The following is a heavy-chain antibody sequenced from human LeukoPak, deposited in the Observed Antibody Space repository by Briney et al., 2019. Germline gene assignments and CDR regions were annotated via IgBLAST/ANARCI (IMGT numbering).Heavy chain of an antibody. Sequence: PSETLSLTCAVYGGSFSGYYWSWVRQPPGKGLEWIGEINHSGSANYNPSLKSRVTISVDTSKKQLSLKLSAVTAADTAVYYCARSPGGVSAVAGHPFDYWGQGTLVTVSS. CDR2: INHSGSA. CDR3: ARSPGGVSAVAGHPFDY. CDR1: GGSFSGYY. J-gene: IGHJ4*02. V-gene: IGHV4-34*01. D-gene: IGHD6-19*01.